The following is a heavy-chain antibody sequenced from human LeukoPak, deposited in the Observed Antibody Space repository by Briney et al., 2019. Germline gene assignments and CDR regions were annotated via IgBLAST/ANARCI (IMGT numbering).Heavy chain of an antibody. J-gene: IGHJ6*03. CDR3: ARVVRPAVTIFGVATRPVYYYMDV. CDR1: GGSISSTSYV. D-gene: IGHD3-3*01. Sequence: SETLSLTCTVSGGSISSTSYVWGWIRQPPGKGLEWIGTIFYSGTTYCNPSLKSRVTISVDTSKNQFSLKLSSVTAADTAVYYCARVVRPAVTIFGVATRPVYYYMDVWGKGTTVTVSS. V-gene: IGHV4-39*01. CDR2: IFYSGTT.